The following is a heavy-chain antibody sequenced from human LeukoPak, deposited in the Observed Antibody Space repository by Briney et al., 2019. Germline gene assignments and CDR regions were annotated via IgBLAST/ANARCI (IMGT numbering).Heavy chain of an antibody. CDR2: VKSKSAGETT. V-gene: IGHV3-15*01. D-gene: IGHD3-10*01. J-gene: IGHJ4*02. Sequence: GGSLRLSCAASGFTFTNHWMSWVRQAPGKGLEWVARVKSKSAGETTDYAAPVKGRFTISRDDSKNTLYLQMNSLKTEDTAVYYCTLIQGWGSGSYYRDFWGQGTLVTVSS. CDR3: TLIQGWGSGSYYRDF. CDR1: GFTFTNHW.